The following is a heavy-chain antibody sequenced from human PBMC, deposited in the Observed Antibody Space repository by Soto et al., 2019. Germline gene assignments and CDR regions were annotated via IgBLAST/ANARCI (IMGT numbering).Heavy chain of an antibody. J-gene: IGHJ6*02. D-gene: IGHD1-7*01. CDR1: GYTFTSYG. Sequence: SVKVSCKASGYTFTSYGISWVRQAPGQGLEWMGWISAYNGNTNYAQKLQGRVTMTTDTSTSTAYMELRSLRSDDTAVYYCARDKTGTTSYYYYGMDVWGQGTTVTVSS. CDR2: ISAYNGNT. V-gene: IGHV1-18*01. CDR3: ARDKTGTTSYYYYGMDV.